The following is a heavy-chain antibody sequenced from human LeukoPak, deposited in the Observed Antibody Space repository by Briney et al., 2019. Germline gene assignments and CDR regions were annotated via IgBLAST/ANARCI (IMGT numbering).Heavy chain of an antibody. J-gene: IGHJ4*02. CDR2: IYYNGST. Sequence: PSETLSLTCTVSGGSICSGDYYWRWIRQPPGKGLEWIGYIYYNGSTYYNPSLKSRLTMSVDTSKNQFSLKLSSVTAADTAVYYCARVSRDDSGSYYSHFDYWGQGTLVTVSS. V-gene: IGHV4-30-4*01. D-gene: IGHD3-10*01. CDR1: GGSICSGDYY. CDR3: ARVSRDDSGSYYSHFDY.